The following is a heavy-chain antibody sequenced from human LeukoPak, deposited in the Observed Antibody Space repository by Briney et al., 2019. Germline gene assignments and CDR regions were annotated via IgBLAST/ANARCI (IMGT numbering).Heavy chain of an antibody. V-gene: IGHV3-23*01. CDR2: ISNDGRHI. D-gene: IGHD6-6*01. Sequence: PGGSLRLSCGVSGFIFTNNAINWVRQTPGKGLEWLSAISNDGRHIYYTDSVKGRFTTSRDNSRNTVYLQMNGLRVEDTAVYYCATVMGSSPSTAYFAYWGRGTLVTVSS. CDR3: ATVMGSSPSTAYFAY. CDR1: GFIFTNNA. J-gene: IGHJ4*02.